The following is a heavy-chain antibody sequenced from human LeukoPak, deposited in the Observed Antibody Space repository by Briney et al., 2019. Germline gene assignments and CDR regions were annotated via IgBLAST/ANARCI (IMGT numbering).Heavy chain of an antibody. J-gene: IGHJ4*02. V-gene: IGHV3-7*01. D-gene: IGHD5-24*01. CDR2: IKQDGSEK. Sequence: GGSLRLSCAASGFTFSSYWMNWVRQAPGKGLEWVADIKQDGSEKYYVDSVKGRFTISRDNAKNSLYLQLNSLRAEDTAVYYCVRGERRDVYYLYPLFDYWGQGTLVTVSS. CDR1: GFTFSSYW. CDR3: VRGERRDVYYLYPLFDY.